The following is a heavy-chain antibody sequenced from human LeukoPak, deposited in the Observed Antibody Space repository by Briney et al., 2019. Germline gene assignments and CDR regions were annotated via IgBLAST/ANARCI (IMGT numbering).Heavy chain of an antibody. CDR2: MNPNSGNT. CDR3: ARRYTMLVVALGY. CDR1: GYTFTSYD. J-gene: IGHJ4*02. V-gene: IGHV1-8*01. Sequence: GASVKVSCKASGYTFTSYDINWVRQATGQGLEWMGWMNPNSGNTGYAQKFQGRVTMTRNTSISTAYMELSSLRSEDTAVYYCARRYTMLVVALGYWGQGTLVTVSS. D-gene: IGHD3-22*01.